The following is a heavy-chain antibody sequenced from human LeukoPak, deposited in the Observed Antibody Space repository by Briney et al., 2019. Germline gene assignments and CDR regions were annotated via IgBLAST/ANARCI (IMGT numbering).Heavy chain of an antibody. D-gene: IGHD2-8*01. Sequence: SETLSLTCTVSGGSSSSYYWSLIRQPAGKALEWIGYIYYSGSTNYNPSLKSRVTISVDTSKNQFSLKLSSVTAADTAVYYCARALMDYGMDVWGQGTTVTVSS. CDR3: ARALMDYGMDV. CDR1: GGSSSSYY. V-gene: IGHV4-59*01. J-gene: IGHJ6*02. CDR2: IYYSGST.